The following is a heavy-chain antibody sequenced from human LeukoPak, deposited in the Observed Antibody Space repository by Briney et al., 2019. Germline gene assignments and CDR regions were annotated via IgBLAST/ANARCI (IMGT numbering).Heavy chain of an antibody. V-gene: IGHV3-48*03. CDR3: ARDRGSAAAGTWYYAMDV. CDR2: STSSGNI. Sequence: GGSLRLSCAASGFIFSSFEVNWVHQAPGKGLEWVSSSTSSGNIHYADAVKGRFTSSRDNAKNSVYLQMNSLRAEDTAVYYCARDRGSAAAGTWYYAMDVWGQGTTVTVSS. D-gene: IGHD6-13*01. J-gene: IGHJ6*02. CDR1: GFIFSSFE.